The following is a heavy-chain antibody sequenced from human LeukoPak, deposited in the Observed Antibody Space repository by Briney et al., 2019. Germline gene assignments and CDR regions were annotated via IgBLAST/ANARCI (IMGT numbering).Heavy chain of an antibody. D-gene: IGHD2-2*01. CDR3: ARDCSSTSCYGAYYYGMDV. CDR2: IKQDGSDK. J-gene: IGHJ6*02. CDR1: GFTFSSYW. Sequence: PGGSLRLSCAASGFTFSSYWMSWVRQAPGKGLEWVANIKQDGSDKYYVDSVKGRFTISRDNAKNSLYLQINSLRAEDTAVYYCARDCSSTSCYGAYYYGMDVWGQGTTVTVSS. V-gene: IGHV3-7*01.